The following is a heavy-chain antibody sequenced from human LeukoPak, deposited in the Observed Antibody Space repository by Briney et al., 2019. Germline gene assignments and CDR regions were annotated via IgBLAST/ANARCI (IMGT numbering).Heavy chain of an antibody. CDR2: IYYSGST. J-gene: IGHJ5*02. Sequence: SETLSLTCTVSGGSISSSRYYWSWIRQPPGKGLEWIGYIYYSGSTNYNPSLKSRVTISVDTSKNQFSLKLSSVTAADTAVYYCAREWLRRFDPWGQGTLVTVSS. D-gene: IGHD5-12*01. CDR3: AREWLRRFDP. CDR1: GGSISSSRYY. V-gene: IGHV4-61*01.